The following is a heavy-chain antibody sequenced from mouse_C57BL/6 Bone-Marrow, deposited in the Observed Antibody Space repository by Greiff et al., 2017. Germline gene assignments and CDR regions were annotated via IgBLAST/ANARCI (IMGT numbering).Heavy chain of an antibody. V-gene: IGHV1-69*01. J-gene: IGHJ3*01. Sequence: QVQLQQPGAELVMPGASVKLSCKASGYTFTSYWMHWVKQRPGQGLEWIGEIDPSDSYTNYNQKFKGKATLTVAKSSSTAYMQLSSLTSEDSAVYYCAQDLAGFAYWGQGTLVTVSA. CDR1: GYTFTSYW. CDR3: AQDLAGFAY. CDR2: IDPSDSYT.